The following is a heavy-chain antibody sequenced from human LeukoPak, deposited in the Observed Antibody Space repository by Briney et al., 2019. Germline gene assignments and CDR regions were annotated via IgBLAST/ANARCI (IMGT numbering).Heavy chain of an antibody. D-gene: IGHD6-19*01. CDR1: GFTFSNYA. CDR2: ISYDGNNK. CDR3: ARGGQYSSGWYVGYFDY. Sequence: PGRSLTLSCAASGFTFSNYAINWVRQAPGKGLEWVAVISYDGNNKYYADSVKGRFTISRDNSKNTLYLQMNSLRAEDTAAYYCARGGQYSSGWYVGYFDYWGQGTLVTVSS. J-gene: IGHJ4*02. V-gene: IGHV3-30*04.